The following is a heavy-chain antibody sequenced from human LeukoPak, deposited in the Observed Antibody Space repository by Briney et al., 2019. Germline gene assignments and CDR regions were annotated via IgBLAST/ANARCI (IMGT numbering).Heavy chain of an antibody. Sequence: SETLSLTCTVSGGSISSYYWSWIRQPAGKGLEWIGRIYTSGSTNYNPSLKSRITMSVDTSKNQFSLKLSSVTAAHTAVYYWARDAXMVRGVIIEXXWFDPXGEGTLVTVSX. CDR2: IYTSGST. D-gene: IGHD3-10*01. J-gene: IGHJ5*02. CDR3: ARDAXMVRGVIIEXXWFDP. V-gene: IGHV4-4*07. CDR1: GGSISSYY.